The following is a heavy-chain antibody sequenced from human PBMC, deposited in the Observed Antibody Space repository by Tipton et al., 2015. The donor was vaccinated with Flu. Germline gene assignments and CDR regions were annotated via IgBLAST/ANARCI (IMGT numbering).Heavy chain of an antibody. CDR3: TRALTTDTWYPGEWFFDV. Sequence: VQLVQSGGRLVQPGGSLRLSCETSGFRLGDHVMNWVRQAPGKGLEWVGFIRRRAFGGTVQLAASVRGRFVISRDDSKSIAYLQMNSLKSDDTALYYCTRALTTDTWYPGEWFFDVWGRGTLVTVSS. D-gene: IGHD4-11*01. CDR2: IRRRAFGGTV. CDR1: GFRLGDHV. V-gene: IGHV3-49*04. J-gene: IGHJ2*01.